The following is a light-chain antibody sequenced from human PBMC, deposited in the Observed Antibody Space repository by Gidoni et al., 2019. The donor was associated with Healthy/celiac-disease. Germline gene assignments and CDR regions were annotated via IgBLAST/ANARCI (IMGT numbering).Light chain of an antibody. J-gene: IGKJ1*01. Sequence: EIVMTQSPPTLSVSPGERATLSCRASQSVSSNLAWYQQKPGQAPRLLIYGASTRATGIPARFSGSGSGTEFTLTISSLQSEDFAVYYCQQYNNWPPWTFXQXTKVXIK. CDR2: GAS. CDR3: QQYNNWPPWT. V-gene: IGKV3-15*01. CDR1: QSVSSN.